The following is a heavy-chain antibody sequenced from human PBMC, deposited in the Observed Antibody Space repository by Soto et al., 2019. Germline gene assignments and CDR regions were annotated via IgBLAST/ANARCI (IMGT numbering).Heavy chain of an antibody. Sequence: GGSLRLSCAASGFTFSSYGMHWVRQAPGKGLEWLAVIWYDGSNKYYADSVKGRFTISRDNSKNTLYLQMNSLRAEDTAVYYCARDLIVATWDHGMDVWGQGTTVTVSS. CDR3: ARDLIVATWDHGMDV. J-gene: IGHJ6*02. V-gene: IGHV3-33*01. D-gene: IGHD5-12*01. CDR2: IWYDGSNK. CDR1: GFTFSSYG.